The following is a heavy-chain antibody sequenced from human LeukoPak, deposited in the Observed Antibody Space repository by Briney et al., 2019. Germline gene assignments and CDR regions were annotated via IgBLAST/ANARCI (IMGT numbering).Heavy chain of an antibody. CDR3: ARHGAAMVTYPLDY. CDR2: ISYSGST. CDR1: GGSISGYF. D-gene: IGHD5-18*01. V-gene: IGHV4-59*08. J-gene: IGHJ4*02. Sequence: PSDTLSLTCTVSGGSISGYFWSWLRQSPGKGLEWIAYISYSGSTSYNPSLKSRVTISVDTSKDQFSLKLTSVTAADTAVYYCARHGAAMVTYPLDYWGQGTLVTVSS.